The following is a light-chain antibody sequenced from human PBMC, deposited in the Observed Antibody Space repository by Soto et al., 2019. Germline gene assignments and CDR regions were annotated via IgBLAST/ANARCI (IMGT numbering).Light chain of an antibody. CDR3: QQPISYSWT. V-gene: IGKV1-5*01. Sequence: DIQMTQSPSTLSASVGDRVTITCRASQSISTWLAWYQQKPGKAPKLLLYDASSLDSGVPSRFSGSGSGTEFTLTTSSLQPDDFATYYCQQPISYSWTFGQGTKVDIK. CDR1: QSISTW. J-gene: IGKJ1*01. CDR2: DAS.